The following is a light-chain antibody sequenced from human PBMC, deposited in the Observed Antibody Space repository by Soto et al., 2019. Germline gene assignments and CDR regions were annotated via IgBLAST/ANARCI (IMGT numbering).Light chain of an antibody. J-gene: IGKJ4*01. CDR3: QQYLPLT. CDR1: QSVSSSY. CDR2: GAS. Sequence: IVLTQSPAILALSPGDRPTLSYRASQSVSSSYLAWYQPKPGQAPRLLIHGASRRVTVIPDKFSGSGSGTDCTLTITRLEPEDFAVYYCQQYLPLTFGGGTQVDIK. V-gene: IGKV3-20*01.